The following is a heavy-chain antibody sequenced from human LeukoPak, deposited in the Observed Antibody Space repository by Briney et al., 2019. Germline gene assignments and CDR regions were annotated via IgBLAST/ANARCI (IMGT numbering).Heavy chain of an antibody. V-gene: IGHV1-18*04. Sequence: ASVKVSCKTSIHTFTGYYMHWVRQAPGQGLEWMGWISAYNGNTNYAQKLQGRVTMTTDTSTSTAYMELRSLRSDDTAVYYCARTFSSSWYYFDYWGRGTLVTVSS. D-gene: IGHD6-13*01. CDR3: ARTFSSSWYYFDY. J-gene: IGHJ4*02. CDR2: ISAYNGNT. CDR1: IHTFTGYY.